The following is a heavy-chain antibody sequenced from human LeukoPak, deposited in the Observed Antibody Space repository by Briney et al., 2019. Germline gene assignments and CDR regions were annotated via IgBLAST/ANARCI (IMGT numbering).Heavy chain of an antibody. CDR1: GYTFTSYG. CDR2: IIPILGIA. Sequence: GASVKVSCKASGYTFTSYGISWVRQAPGQGLEWMGRIIPILGIANYAQKFQGRVTITADKSTSTAYMELSSLRSEDTAVYYCARGLQYSSSSGYYYYYMDVWGKGTTVTVSS. D-gene: IGHD6-6*01. CDR3: ARGLQYSSSSGYYYYYMDV. V-gene: IGHV1-69*04. J-gene: IGHJ6*03.